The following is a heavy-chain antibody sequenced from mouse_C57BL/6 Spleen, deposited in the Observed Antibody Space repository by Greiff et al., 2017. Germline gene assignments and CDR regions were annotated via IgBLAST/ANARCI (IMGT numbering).Heavy chain of an antibody. Sequence: EVKLVETGGGLVQPKGSLKLSCAASGFTFNTNAMNWVRQAPGKGLEWVARIRSKSNNYATYYADSVKDRFTISRDDSQSMLYLQMNNLKTEDTAMYYCVREGELGRFAYWGQGTLVTVSA. CDR3: VREGELGRFAY. CDR1: GFTFNTNA. CDR2: IRSKSNNYAT. D-gene: IGHD4-1*01. J-gene: IGHJ3*01. V-gene: IGHV10S3*01.